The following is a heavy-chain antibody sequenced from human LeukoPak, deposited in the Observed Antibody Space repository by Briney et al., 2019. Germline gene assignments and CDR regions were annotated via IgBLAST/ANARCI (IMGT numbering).Heavy chain of an antibody. V-gene: IGHV1-69*06. CDR2: IIPIFGTA. J-gene: IGHJ4*02. D-gene: IGHD3-10*01. Sequence: SVKVSCKASGGTFSSYAISWVRQAPGQGLEWMGGIIPIFGTANYAQKFQGRVTITADKSTSTAYMELSSLRSEDTAVYYCARGDLGSEALIDYWGQGTLVTVSS. CDR1: GGTFSSYA. CDR3: ARGDLGSEALIDY.